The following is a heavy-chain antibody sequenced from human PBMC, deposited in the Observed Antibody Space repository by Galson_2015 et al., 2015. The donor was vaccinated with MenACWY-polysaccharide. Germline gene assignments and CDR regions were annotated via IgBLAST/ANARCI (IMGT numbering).Heavy chain of an antibody. J-gene: IGHJ4*02. CDR1: GFTFSSYR. V-gene: IGHV3-48*02. CDR2: ISSSSSTT. Sequence: SLRLSCAASGFTFSSYRMNWVRQAPGKGLEWVSYISSSSSTTYYADSVKGRFTISRDNAKNSLYLQMNSLRDEDTAVYYCARADYGGNGYFDYWGQGTLVTVSS. CDR3: ARADYGGNGYFDY. D-gene: IGHD4-23*01.